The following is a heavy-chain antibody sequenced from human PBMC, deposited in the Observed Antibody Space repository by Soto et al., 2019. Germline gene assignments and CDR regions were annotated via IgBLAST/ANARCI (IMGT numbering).Heavy chain of an antibody. J-gene: IGHJ4*02. D-gene: IGHD6-13*01. CDR2: ISSDGSST. CDR3: GSGYTSSRYYTLAY. Sequence: GVSLRLSCAASGFTFSTNRRHWLRQVPGKGLEWVSRISSDGSSTNYADSVKGRFTISRDNAKNTLYLHMDSLRAEDTAVYYCGSGYTSSRYYTLAYWGQGILVTVYS. V-gene: IGHV3-74*01. CDR1: GFTFSTNR.